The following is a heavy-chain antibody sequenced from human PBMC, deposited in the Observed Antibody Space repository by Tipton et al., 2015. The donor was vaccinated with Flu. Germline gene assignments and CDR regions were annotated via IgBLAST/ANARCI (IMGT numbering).Heavy chain of an antibody. CDR3: ARRDYSNYVSDPKNWFDP. Sequence: TLSLTCTVSGGSISTYYWSWIRQPAGKGLEWIGRIYSSGSTNYNPSLKSRVTISIDTSKNQFSLKMKSVTAADKAVYYCARRDYSNYVSDPKNWFDPWGQGTLVTVSS. J-gene: IGHJ5*02. CDR2: IYSSGST. D-gene: IGHD4-11*01. CDR1: GGSISTYY. V-gene: IGHV4-4*07.